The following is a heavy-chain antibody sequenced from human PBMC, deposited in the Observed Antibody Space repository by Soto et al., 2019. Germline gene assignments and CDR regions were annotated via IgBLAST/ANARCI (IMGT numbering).Heavy chain of an antibody. Sequence: QDQLVQSGAEVKKPGASVKVSCKASVFTSSGISWVRQAPGQRLEWMGWISTHNGNTIYAQKFQGRVIMTMDTSTTTGYMELRSLRPDDTAVYLCATEGILGLLVAYALWGHGSMVTVSS. J-gene: IGHJ3*01. V-gene: IGHV1-18*04. D-gene: IGHD3-3*01. CDR3: ATEGILGLLVAYAL. CDR1: VFTSSG. CDR2: ISTHNGNT.